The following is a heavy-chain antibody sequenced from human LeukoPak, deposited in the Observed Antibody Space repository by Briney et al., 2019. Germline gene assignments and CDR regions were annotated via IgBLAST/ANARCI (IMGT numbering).Heavy chain of an antibody. D-gene: IGHD1-20*01. CDR3: ARDKFNWNDGYFDY. CDR1: GGSINNYY. V-gene: IGHV4-59*01. Sequence: SETLSLTCTVSGGSINNYYWSWIRQPPGKGLEWIGYIYYSGSTNYNPSLKSRVTISVDTSKNQFSLMLNSVTAADTAVYYCARDKFNWNDGYFDYWGQGPLVTVSS. CDR2: IYYSGST. J-gene: IGHJ4*02.